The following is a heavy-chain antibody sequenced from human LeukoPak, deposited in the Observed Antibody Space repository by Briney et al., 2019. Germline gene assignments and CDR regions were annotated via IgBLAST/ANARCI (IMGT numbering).Heavy chain of an antibody. D-gene: IGHD4-23*01. Sequence: SETLSLTCTVSGGSISSYYWSWIRQPLGKGLEWIGYIYYSGSTNYNPSLKSRVTISVDTSKNQFSLKLSSVTAADTAVYYCARDGYSNDAFDIWGQGTMVTVSS. V-gene: IGHV4-59*01. CDR1: GGSISSYY. J-gene: IGHJ3*02. CDR3: ARDGYSNDAFDI. CDR2: IYYSGST.